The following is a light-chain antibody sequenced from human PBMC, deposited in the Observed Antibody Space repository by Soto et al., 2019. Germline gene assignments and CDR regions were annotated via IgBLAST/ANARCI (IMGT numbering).Light chain of an antibody. CDR2: DAS. CDR3: QQYGSSPPIT. J-gene: IGKJ5*01. CDR1: QSVSSW. Sequence: DIQMTQSPSYLSASGGDRVNISCRARQSVSSWPACVPQKPGKGPVLVYDASRFQGGVSPGFSGSASGTDFTLTISRLEPEDFAVYYCQQYGSSPPITFGQGTRLEI. V-gene: IGKV1-5*01.